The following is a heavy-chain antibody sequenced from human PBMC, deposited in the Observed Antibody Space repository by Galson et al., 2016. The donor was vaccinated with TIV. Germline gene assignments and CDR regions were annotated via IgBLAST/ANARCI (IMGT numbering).Heavy chain of an antibody. CDR1: GFTFSSYV. Sequence: SLRLSCAASGFTFSSYVMHWVRQAPGKGLEWVAVISYDGSIENYADSLKGRFTISRDNSKNKLYLQMHSLSAEDTAVYYCARDGSKVLRFLEWLFHLDYWGQGTLVTVSS. CDR3: ARDGSKVLRFLEWLFHLDY. CDR2: ISYDGSIE. J-gene: IGHJ4*02. V-gene: IGHV3-30*04. D-gene: IGHD3-3*01.